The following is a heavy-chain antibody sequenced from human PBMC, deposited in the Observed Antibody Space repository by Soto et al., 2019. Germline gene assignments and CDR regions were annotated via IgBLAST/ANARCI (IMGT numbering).Heavy chain of an antibody. J-gene: IGHJ3*02. D-gene: IGHD2-15*01. CDR3: ARDPPYCSGGSCYPPPRAFDI. Sequence: PGGSLSLSCAASGVTFSSYSKNWVRQAPGKGLEWVSSISSSSSYIYYADSVKGRFTISRDNAKNSLYLQMNSLRAEDTAVYYCARDPPYCSGGSCYPPPRAFDIWGQGTMVTVSS. CDR2: ISSSSSYI. V-gene: IGHV3-21*01. CDR1: GVTFSSYS.